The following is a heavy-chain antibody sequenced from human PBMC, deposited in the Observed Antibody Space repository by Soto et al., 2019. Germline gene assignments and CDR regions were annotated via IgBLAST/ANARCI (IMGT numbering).Heavy chain of an antibody. Sequence: SETLSLTCTVSGDSITAGVHYWAWIRHHPEKGLEWLGYIHYSGTTDYNPSLKSRLTVSVDTSKNQFSLSLSSVTAADTAIYYCAALTATYWNFSIWGRGTLVTV. V-gene: IGHV4-31*03. CDR3: AALTATYWNFSI. CDR1: GDSITAGVHY. CDR2: IHYSGTT. J-gene: IGHJ2*01. D-gene: IGHD2-21*02.